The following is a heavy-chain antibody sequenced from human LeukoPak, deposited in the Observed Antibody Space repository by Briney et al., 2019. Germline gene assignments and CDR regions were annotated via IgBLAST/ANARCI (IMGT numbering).Heavy chain of an antibody. CDR3: ARSKLYSGSYWGTTRRLSFDY. Sequence: PGGSLRLSCAASGFTFSSYSMNWVRQAPGKGLEWVSYISSSSSTIYYADSVKGRFTISRDNAKNSLYPQMNSLRAEDTAVYYCARSKLYSGSYWGTTRRLSFDYWGQGTLVTVSS. J-gene: IGHJ4*02. CDR1: GFTFSSYS. CDR2: ISSSSSTI. D-gene: IGHD1-26*01. V-gene: IGHV3-48*01.